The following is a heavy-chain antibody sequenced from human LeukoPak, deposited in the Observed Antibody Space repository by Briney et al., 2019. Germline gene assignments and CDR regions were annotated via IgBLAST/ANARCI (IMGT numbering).Heavy chain of an antibody. CDR1: GYTFTGYY. Sequence: ASVTVSCKASGYTFTGYYMNWVRQAPGQGLEWLGWINPNSGDTKYPQKFRGRATMTRDTSINTAYMELNRVTSDDTAVYYCARGGEDSIGDWGNWFDPWGQGTLVTVSS. D-gene: IGHD3-10*01. J-gene: IGHJ5*02. V-gene: IGHV1-2*02. CDR3: ARGGEDSIGDWGNWFDP. CDR2: INPNSGDT.